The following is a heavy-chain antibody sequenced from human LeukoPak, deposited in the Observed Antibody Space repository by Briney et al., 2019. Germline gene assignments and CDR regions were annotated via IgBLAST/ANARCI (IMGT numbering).Heavy chain of an antibody. J-gene: IGHJ3*02. CDR3: AKDVADAVRPSDAFDI. Sequence: GGSLRLPCAASGFTFDDYAMHWVRQAPGKGLEWVSGISWNSGSIGYADSVKGRFTISRDNAKNSLYLQMNSLRAEDTALYYCAKDVADAVRPSDAFDIWGQGTMVTVSS. D-gene: IGHD3-10*01. CDR1: GFTFDDYA. CDR2: ISWNSGSI. V-gene: IGHV3-9*01.